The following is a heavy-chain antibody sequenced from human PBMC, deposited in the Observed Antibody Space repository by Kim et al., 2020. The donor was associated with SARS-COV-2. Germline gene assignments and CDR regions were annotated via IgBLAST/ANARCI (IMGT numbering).Heavy chain of an antibody. CDR2: TYYRSKWYN. V-gene: IGHV6-1*01. D-gene: IGHD6-19*01. CDR3: VREWTSGEFDY. CDR1: GDSVSSNSAT. Sequence: SQTLSLTCAISGDSVSSNSATWNWLRQSPSRGLEWLGRTYYRSKWYNDYAISMRSRITINPDTGKNQFSLQVNSVTPEDTAVYYCVREWTSGEFDYWGQGTLVTVSS. J-gene: IGHJ4*02.